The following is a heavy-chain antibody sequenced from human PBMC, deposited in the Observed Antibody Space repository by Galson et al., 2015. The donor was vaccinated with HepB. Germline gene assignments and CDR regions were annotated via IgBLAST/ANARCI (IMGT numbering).Heavy chain of an antibody. Sequence: SLRLSCAASGFTFSSYGMHWVRQAPGKGLEWVAVISYDGSNKYYADSVKGRFTISRDNSKNTLYPQMNSLRAEDTAVYYCAKDLFDSGFDPWGQGTLVTVSS. CDR3: AKDLFDSGFDP. D-gene: IGHD3-9*01. V-gene: IGHV3-30*18. CDR1: GFTFSSYG. J-gene: IGHJ5*02. CDR2: ISYDGSNK.